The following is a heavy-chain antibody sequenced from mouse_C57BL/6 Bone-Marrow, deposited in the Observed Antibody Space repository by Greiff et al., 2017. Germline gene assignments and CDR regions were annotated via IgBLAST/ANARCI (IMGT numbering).Heavy chain of an antibody. CDR1: GYTFTSYW. D-gene: IGHD2-4*01. Sequence: QVQLQQPGAELVRPGSSVKLSCKASGYTFTSYWMNWVKQRPIQGLEWIGNIDPSDSETHYNQKFKDKATLTVDKSSSTAYMQLSSLTSEDSAVYYCARSGDYVFDYWGQGTTLTVSS. CDR2: IDPSDSET. J-gene: IGHJ2*01. CDR3: ARSGDYVFDY. V-gene: IGHV1-52*01.